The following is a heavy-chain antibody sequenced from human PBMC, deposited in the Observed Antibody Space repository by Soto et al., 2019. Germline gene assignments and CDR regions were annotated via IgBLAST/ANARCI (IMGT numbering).Heavy chain of an antibody. J-gene: IGHJ4*02. Sequence: ASVKVSCKASGYTFTSYGISWVRQAPGQGLEWMGWISAYNGNTNYAQKLQGRVTMTTDTSTSTAYMELRSLRSAADTAVYYCARDALILRYFDYWGQGTLVTVSS. D-gene: IGHD3-3*01. V-gene: IGHV1-18*01. CDR2: ISAYNGNT. CDR1: GYTFTSYG. CDR3: ARDALILRYFDY.